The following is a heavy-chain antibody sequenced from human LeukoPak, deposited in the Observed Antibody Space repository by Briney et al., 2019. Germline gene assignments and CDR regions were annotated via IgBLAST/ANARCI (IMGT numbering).Heavy chain of an antibody. CDR1: GGSISSSNW. D-gene: IGHD3-10*01. J-gene: IGHJ4*02. CDR2: IYHSGST. Sequence: SETLSLTCAVSGGSISSSNWWSWVRQPPGKGLEWIGEIYHSGSTNYNPSLKSRVTISVDKSKNRFSLKLSSVTAADTAVYYCARGQYYGSGRFDYWGQGTLVTVSS. CDR3: ARGQYYGSGRFDY. V-gene: IGHV4-4*02.